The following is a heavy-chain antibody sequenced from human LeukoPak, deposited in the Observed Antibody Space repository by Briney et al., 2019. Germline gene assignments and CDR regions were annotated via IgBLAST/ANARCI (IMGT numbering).Heavy chain of an antibody. CDR2: IKQDGSEK. CDR1: GFTFSSYW. Sequence: GGSLRLSCAASGFTFSSYWMSWVRQAPGKGLEGVANIKQDGSEKYYVDSVKGRFTISRDNAKNSLYLQMNSLRAEDTAVYYCARDGPRYGGDTAMVHFDYWGQGTLVTVSS. J-gene: IGHJ4*02. CDR3: ARDGPRYGGDTAMVHFDY. D-gene: IGHD5-18*01. V-gene: IGHV3-7*01.